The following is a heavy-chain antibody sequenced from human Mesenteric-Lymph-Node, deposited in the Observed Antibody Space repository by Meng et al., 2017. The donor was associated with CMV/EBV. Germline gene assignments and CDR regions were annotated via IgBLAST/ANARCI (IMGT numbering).Heavy chain of an antibody. CDR1: GYTFTSYG. V-gene: IGHV1-18*01. D-gene: IGHD2-2*01. Sequence: ASVKVSCKASGYTFTSYGISWVRQAPGQGLEWMGWISAYNGNTNYAQKLQGRVTMTRDNSKNTLYLQMDNLRVEDAAVYYCARPVVPAAIHYFHYWGQGTLVTVSS. CDR3: ARPVVPAAIHYFHY. CDR2: ISAYNGNT. J-gene: IGHJ4*02.